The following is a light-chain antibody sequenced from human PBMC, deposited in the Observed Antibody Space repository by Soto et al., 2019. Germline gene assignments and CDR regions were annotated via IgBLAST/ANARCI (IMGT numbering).Light chain of an antibody. J-gene: IGKJ5*01. CDR3: HQRADGIT. Sequence: EIVLKRSPAALSVSQGNTATLSCRASQILTSSLAWYQQKPGQPPRLLIYDASNRATGIPARFSGSASGTDFTLTISSLEPEDFAVYYCHQRADGITFGQGTRREIK. CDR1: QILTSS. CDR2: DAS. V-gene: IGKV3-11*01.